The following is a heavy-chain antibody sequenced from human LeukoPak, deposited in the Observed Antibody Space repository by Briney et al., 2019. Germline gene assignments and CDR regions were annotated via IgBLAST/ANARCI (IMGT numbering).Heavy chain of an antibody. D-gene: IGHD2-2*01. J-gene: IGHJ5*02. CDR1: GDSVSSNSVT. V-gene: IGHV6-1*01. Sequence: SQTLSLTCAISGDSVSSNSVTWNWIRQSPSRGLEWLGRTYYRPTWYNDYAVSVRGRITVNPDTSKNQFSPHLNSVTPEDTAVYYCARRLTQYDCFDPWGQGILVTVSS. CDR3: ARRLTQYDCFDP. CDR2: TYYRPTWYN.